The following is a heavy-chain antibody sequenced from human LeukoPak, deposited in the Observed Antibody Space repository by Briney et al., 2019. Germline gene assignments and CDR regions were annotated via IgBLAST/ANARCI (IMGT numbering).Heavy chain of an antibody. J-gene: IGHJ4*02. D-gene: IGHD2-15*01. Sequence: PGGSLRLSCAASGLTISSYSMNWVRQAPGKGLQWVSYISSSSSTIYYADSVKGRFTISRDNAKNSLYLQMNSLRAEDTAVYYCAREVTPYYWGQGTLVTVSS. CDR3: AREVTPYY. CDR2: ISSSSSTI. V-gene: IGHV3-48*01. CDR1: GLTISSYS.